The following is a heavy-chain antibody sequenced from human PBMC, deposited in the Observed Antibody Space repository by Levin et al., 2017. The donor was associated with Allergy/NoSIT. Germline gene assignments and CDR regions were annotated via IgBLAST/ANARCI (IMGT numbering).Heavy chain of an antibody. Sequence: GVLRLSCTASGFTFGDYAMSWFRQAPGKGLEWVGFIRTKGFGGTTEYAASVKGRFTISRDDSKSLAYLQMNSLKTEDTAVYYCTRDLVLRAAAAPSGYFDYWGQGTLVTVSS. V-gene: IGHV3-49*03. CDR3: TRDLVLRAAAAPSGYFDY. CDR1: GFTFGDYA. J-gene: IGHJ4*02. CDR2: IRTKGFGGTT. D-gene: IGHD6-13*01.